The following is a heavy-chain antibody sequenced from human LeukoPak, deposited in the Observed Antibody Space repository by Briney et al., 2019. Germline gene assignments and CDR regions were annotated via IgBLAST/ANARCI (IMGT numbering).Heavy chain of an antibody. J-gene: IGHJ5*02. CDR2: ITASGGTT. D-gene: IGHD3-22*01. V-gene: IGHV3-23*01. CDR3: AKGGYYYDSSAFLS. CDR1: GFTFSNFA. Sequence: GGSLRLSCAASGFTFSNFAMSWVRQAPVQGLEWVSVITASGGTTYYVDSVKGRFTISRDNSKNTLYLQMNSLRAEDTAVYYCAKGGYYYDSSAFLSWGQGTPVTVSS.